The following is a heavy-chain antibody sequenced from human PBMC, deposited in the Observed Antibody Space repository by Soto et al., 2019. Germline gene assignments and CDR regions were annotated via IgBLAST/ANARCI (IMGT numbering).Heavy chain of an antibody. D-gene: IGHD2-21*01. Sequence: QVQLVQSGAEVKKPGSSVKVSCKASGGTFSSYAIRWVRQAPGQGLEWMGGIIPIFGTANYAQKFQGRVTITADESTSTAYMELSSLRSEDTAVYYCARGTHMRGLPYYYYGMDVWGQGTTVTVSS. J-gene: IGHJ6*02. CDR1: GGTFSSYA. V-gene: IGHV1-69*01. CDR2: IIPIFGTA. CDR3: ARGTHMRGLPYYYYGMDV.